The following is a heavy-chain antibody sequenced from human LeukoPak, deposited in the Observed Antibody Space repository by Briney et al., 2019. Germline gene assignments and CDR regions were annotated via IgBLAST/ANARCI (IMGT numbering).Heavy chain of an antibody. J-gene: IGHJ6*03. CDR3: AKEPFGSYVNYYDYMDV. CDR1: GFTFSSYG. Sequence: PGRSLRLSCAASGFTFSSYGMHWVRQAPGKGLEWVAFIRYDGSNKYYADSVKGRFTISRDNSKNSLYLQMNSLRAEDTAVYYCAKEPFGSYVNYYDYMDVWGKGTTVTISS. V-gene: IGHV3-30*02. CDR2: IRYDGSNK. D-gene: IGHD1-26*01.